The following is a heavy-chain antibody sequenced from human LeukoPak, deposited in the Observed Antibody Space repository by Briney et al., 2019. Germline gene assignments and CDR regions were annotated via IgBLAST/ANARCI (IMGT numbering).Heavy chain of an antibody. D-gene: IGHD4-17*01. V-gene: IGHV4-59*01. CDR1: GGSISSYY. J-gene: IGHJ3*02. Sequence: SETLSLTCTVSGGSISSYYWSWIRQPPGKGLEWIGYIYYSGSTNYNPSLKSRVTISVDTSKNQFSLKLSSVTAADTAVYYCAREDLPPEFDYGDQEDAFDIWGQGTMVTVSS. CDR3: AREDLPPEFDYGDQEDAFDI. CDR2: IYYSGST.